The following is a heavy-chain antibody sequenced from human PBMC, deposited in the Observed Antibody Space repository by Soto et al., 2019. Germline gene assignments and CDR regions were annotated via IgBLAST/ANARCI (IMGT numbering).Heavy chain of an antibody. CDR3: ARASRLRLQP. CDR1: GSSISSGGYY. D-gene: IGHD4-17*01. V-gene: IGHV4-31*03. CDR2: MDYMVST. J-gene: IGHJ1*01. Sequence: TLSLTCTVSGSSISSGGYYWSWSRQHPAKSLEGIGYMDYMVSTYYNPSLKSRVTISIEPSKNQFSLKLSSVTAADTGVYYCARASRLRLQPWGQGTLVTVSS.